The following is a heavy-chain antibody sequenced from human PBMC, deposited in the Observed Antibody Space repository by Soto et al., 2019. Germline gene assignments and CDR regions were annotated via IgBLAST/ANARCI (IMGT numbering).Heavy chain of an antibody. V-gene: IGHV1-46*01. J-gene: IGHJ4*02. Sequence: QVSLVQSGAEVKKPGASVKVSCKASGYTFTSYYVHWVRQAPGQGLEWMGIINPSGATTTYAQNFQGRVXXTXDTSTSTVYMELSSLRSEDTAVYYCARRDCFSSSCYFKYWGQGTWSPSPQ. D-gene: IGHD2-2*01. CDR3: ARRDCFSSSCYFKY. CDR1: GYTFTSYY. CDR2: INPSGATT.